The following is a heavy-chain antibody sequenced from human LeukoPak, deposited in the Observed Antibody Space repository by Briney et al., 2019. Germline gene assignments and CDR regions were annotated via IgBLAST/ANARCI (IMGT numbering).Heavy chain of an antibody. D-gene: IGHD3-10*01. CDR2: IIPIFGTA. CDR1: GGTYSSYA. Sequence: SVKVSCKASGGTYSSYAISWVRQAPGQGLEWMGGIIPIFGTANYAQKFQGRVTITTDESTSTAYMELSSLRSEDTAVYYCARGRFGQRREGAFDIWGQGTMVTVSS. CDR3: ARGRFGQRREGAFDI. J-gene: IGHJ3*02. V-gene: IGHV1-69*05.